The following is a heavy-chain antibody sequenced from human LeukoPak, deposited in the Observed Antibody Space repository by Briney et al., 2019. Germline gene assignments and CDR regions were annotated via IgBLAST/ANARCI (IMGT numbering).Heavy chain of an antibody. Sequence: ASVKVSCKASGYTFTSYAMNWVRQAPGQGLEWMGWINTNTGNPTYAQGFTGRFVFSLDTSVSTAYLQISSLKAEDTAVYYCAREQRGGSLIGRIGFDPWGQGTLVTVSS. CDR2: INTNTGNP. CDR1: GYTFTSYA. J-gene: IGHJ5*02. V-gene: IGHV7-4-1*02. CDR3: AREQRGGSLIGRIGFDP. D-gene: IGHD1-20*01.